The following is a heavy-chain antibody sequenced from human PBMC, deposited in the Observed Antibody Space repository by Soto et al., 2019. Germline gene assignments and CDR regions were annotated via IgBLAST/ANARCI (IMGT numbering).Heavy chain of an antibody. Sequence: QITLNESGPTQVKPRQTLTLTCTFSGFSLTTSGVGVGWIRQSPGKAPEWLALIYWDDDKRYSPSLKSRLPITKATSKNQVVLTMADLDPADTATYYCAHRVLRTVFGLVTTTAIYFDFWGQGTPVAVSS. CDR3: AHRVLRTVFGLVTTTAIYFDF. V-gene: IGHV2-5*02. J-gene: IGHJ4*02. D-gene: IGHD3-3*01. CDR2: IYWDDDK. CDR1: GFSLTTSGVG.